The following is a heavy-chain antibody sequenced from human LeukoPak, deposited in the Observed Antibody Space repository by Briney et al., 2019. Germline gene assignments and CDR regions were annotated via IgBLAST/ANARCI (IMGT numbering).Heavy chain of an antibody. J-gene: IGHJ5*02. V-gene: IGHV4-39*01. CDR3: ASQSGYYKDCFDP. Sequence: PSETLSLTCTVSSGSISSNNYYWGXVRQPXGKRVEWIGSVSYSGSTYPXPSLRSRVTISVDTSKNQFSLKVRSVTVADTAFCYCASQSGYYKDCFDPWGQGTLVTVSS. CDR2: VSYSGST. D-gene: IGHD3-3*01. CDR1: SGSISSNNYY.